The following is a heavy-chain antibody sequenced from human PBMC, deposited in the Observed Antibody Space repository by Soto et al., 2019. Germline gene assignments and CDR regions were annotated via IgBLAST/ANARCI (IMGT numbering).Heavy chain of an antibody. D-gene: IGHD4-4*01. CDR2: IYYNGST. Sequence: ALSLSRARSGGSASIYYPGWNREPPGKGLDWIGYIYYNGSTNYNPSLKSRVTISVDTSKNQFSLKLNSVTAADTAVYYCARHGGNSGSDFDYWGHGTLVTVSS. CDR1: GGSASIYY. J-gene: IGHJ4*01. CDR3: ARHGGNSGSDFDY. V-gene: IGHV4-59*08.